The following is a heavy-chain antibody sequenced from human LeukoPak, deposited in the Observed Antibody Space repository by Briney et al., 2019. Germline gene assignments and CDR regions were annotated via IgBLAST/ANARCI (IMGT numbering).Heavy chain of an antibody. CDR3: AREYYYGSGSYYYFDY. J-gene: IGHJ4*02. CDR1: GFTFSIYA. Sequence: GTSLRLSCVASGFTFSIYAMHWVRQAPGKGLEWGAVIWYDGSNKYYADSVKGRFTISRDNSKNTLNLEMNSLRAEDTAVYYCAREYYYGSGSYYYFDYWGQGTLVTVSS. D-gene: IGHD3-10*01. V-gene: IGHV3-33*01. CDR2: IWYDGSNK.